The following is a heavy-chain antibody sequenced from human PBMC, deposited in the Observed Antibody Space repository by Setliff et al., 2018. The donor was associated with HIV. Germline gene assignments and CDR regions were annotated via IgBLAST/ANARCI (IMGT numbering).Heavy chain of an antibody. D-gene: IGHD4-17*01. J-gene: IGHJ4*02. CDR3: ARDPPGYGDSKDY. Sequence: PSETLSLTCSVSGGSVGSGSYYWSWIRQSPGKGLEWLGYIYYSGCTTYNPSLRSRVTISIDTSKNQFSLNLRSVTAADTAVYYCARDPPGYGDSKDYWGQGKLVTVSS. CDR2: IYYSGCT. V-gene: IGHV4-61*01. CDR1: GGSVGSGSYY.